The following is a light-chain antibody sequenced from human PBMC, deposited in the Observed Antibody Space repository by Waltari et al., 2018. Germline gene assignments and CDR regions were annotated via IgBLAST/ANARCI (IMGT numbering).Light chain of an antibody. CDR2: SNN. J-gene: IGLJ2*01. V-gene: IGLV1-44*01. Sequence: QSVRTQPPSASGTPVQRVTISCSGSSSHIGSNTVNWYQQLPGTAPNLVIFSNNQRPSGVPDRFSGSKSGASASLAISGLQSEDEADYYCAAWDDSLNGVVFGGGTKLTVL. CDR3: AAWDDSLNGVV. CDR1: SSHIGSNT.